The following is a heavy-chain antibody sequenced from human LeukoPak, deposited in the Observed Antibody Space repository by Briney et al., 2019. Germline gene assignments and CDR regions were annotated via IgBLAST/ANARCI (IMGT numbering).Heavy chain of an antibody. CDR1: GFTFSSYA. D-gene: IGHD6-13*01. CDR2: IKQDGSEK. Sequence: GRSLRLSCAASGFTFSSYAMHWVRQAPGKGLEWVASIKQDGSEKYYVDSVKGRLTISRDNAKNSLYLQMNSLRAEDTAIYYCARDGPAAGLYFDYWGQGTLVTVSS. V-gene: IGHV3-7*03. J-gene: IGHJ4*02. CDR3: ARDGPAAGLYFDY.